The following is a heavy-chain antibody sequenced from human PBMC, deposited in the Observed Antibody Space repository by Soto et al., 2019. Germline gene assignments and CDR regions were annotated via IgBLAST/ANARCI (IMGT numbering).Heavy chain of an antibody. V-gene: IGHV1-46*01. CDR2: INPSGGST. Sequence: ASVKVSCKASGYTFTSYYMHWVRQAPGQGLEWMGIINPSGGSTSYAQKFQGRVTMTRDTPTSTVYMELSSLRSEDTAVYYCAREGSYYYDSSGGYYFDYWGQGTLVTVSS. J-gene: IGHJ4*02. D-gene: IGHD3-22*01. CDR3: AREGSYYYDSSGGYYFDY. CDR1: GYTFTSYY.